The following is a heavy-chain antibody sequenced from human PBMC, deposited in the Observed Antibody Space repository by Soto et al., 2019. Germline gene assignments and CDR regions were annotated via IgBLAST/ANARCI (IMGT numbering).Heavy chain of an antibody. D-gene: IGHD6-6*01. CDR1: GYTFTSYG. CDR3: ARYMVGFIAAPNWFDP. V-gene: IGHV1-18*01. Sequence: ASVKVSCKASGYTFTSYGISWVRQAPGQGLEWMGWISAYNGNTNYAQKLQGRVTMTTDTSTSTAYMELRSLGSDDTAVYYCARYMVGFIAAPNWFDPRGQGTLVTGSS. J-gene: IGHJ5*02. CDR2: ISAYNGNT.